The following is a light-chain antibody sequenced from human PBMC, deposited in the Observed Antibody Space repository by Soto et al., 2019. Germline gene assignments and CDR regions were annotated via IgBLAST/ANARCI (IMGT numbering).Light chain of an antibody. Sequence: QAVVTQPASVSGSPGQSITISCTGTSSDVGGYNLVSWYQHHPGKAPQLVIYEYFKRPSGVSNRFSASKSGNTASLTISGLQAEDEADYYCCSYAGSSTYVFGTGTKLTVL. CDR1: SSDVGGYNL. V-gene: IGLV2-23*01. CDR3: CSYAGSSTYV. J-gene: IGLJ1*01. CDR2: EYF.